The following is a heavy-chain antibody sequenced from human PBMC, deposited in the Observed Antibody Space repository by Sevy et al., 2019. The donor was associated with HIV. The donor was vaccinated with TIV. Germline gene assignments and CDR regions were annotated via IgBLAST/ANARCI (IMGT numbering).Heavy chain of an antibody. J-gene: IGHJ4*02. D-gene: IGHD5-12*01. CDR3: AKEPHSGYYRVHFDY. Sequence: GESLKISCAASGFTFSSYAMSWVRQAPGKGLEWVSAISGSGGSTYYADSVKGRFTISRDNSKITPYMQMNSLRAEDTAVYYCAKEPHSGYYRVHFDYWGQGTLVTVSS. CDR2: ISGSGGST. V-gene: IGHV3-23*01. CDR1: GFTFSSYA.